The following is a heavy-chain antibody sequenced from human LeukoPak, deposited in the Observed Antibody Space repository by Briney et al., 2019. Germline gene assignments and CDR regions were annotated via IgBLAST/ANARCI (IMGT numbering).Heavy chain of an antibody. D-gene: IGHD2-2*01. CDR1: GYTFTSYG. CDR2: ISAYNGNT. V-gene: IGHV1-18*01. J-gene: IGHJ4*02. CDR3: ARLEGYCSSTSCYEDY. Sequence: GASVKVSCKASGYTFTSYGISWVRQAPGQGLEWMGWISAYNGNTNYAQKLQGRVTMTTDTSTSTARMELRSLRSDDTAVYYCARLEGYCSSTSCYEDYWGQGTLVTVSS.